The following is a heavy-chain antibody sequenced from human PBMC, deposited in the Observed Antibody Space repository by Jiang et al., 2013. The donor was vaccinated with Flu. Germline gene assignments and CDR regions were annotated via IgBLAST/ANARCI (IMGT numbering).Heavy chain of an antibody. CDR1: GGSISSSNW. Sequence: GSGLVKPSGTLSLTCAASGGSISSSNWWSWVRQPPGKGLEWIGEIYYSGNTNYNPSLKSRVTISVDKSKNQLSLKLRSVTAADSAIYFCARNLGGNPEYFRHWGQGTLVSVSS. J-gene: IGHJ1*01. V-gene: IGHV4-4*02. CDR2: IYYSGNT. D-gene: IGHD4-23*01. CDR3: ARNLGGNPEYFRH.